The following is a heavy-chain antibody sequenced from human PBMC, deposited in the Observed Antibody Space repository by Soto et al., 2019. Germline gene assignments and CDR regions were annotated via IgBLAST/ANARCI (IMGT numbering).Heavy chain of an antibody. D-gene: IGHD1-1*01. CDR3: ARGINSAIDS. V-gene: IGHV6-1*01. CDR1: GDSVSSNNVA. Sequence: SPTLSLTCVISGDSVSSNNVAWNWIRQSPSRGLEWLGRTYYRSKWYNNYAVSVKSRTTINADTSKNQFSLQLASVTPEDTAVYYCARGINSAIDSWGQGTMVTASS. CDR2: TYYRSKWYN. J-gene: IGHJ3*02.